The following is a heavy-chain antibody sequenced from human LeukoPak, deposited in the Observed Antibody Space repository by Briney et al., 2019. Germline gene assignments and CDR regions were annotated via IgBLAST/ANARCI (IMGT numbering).Heavy chain of an antibody. V-gene: IGHV4-34*01. J-gene: IGHJ4*02. CDR3: ARGLGYCTNGVCYGDY. CDR2: INHSGST. Sequence: PSETLSLTCAVYGGSFSGYYWSWVRQPPGKGLEWIGEINHSGSTNYNPSLKSRVTISVDTSKNQFSLKLSYVTAADTAVYYCARGLGYCTNGVCYGDYWGQGTLVTVSS. D-gene: IGHD2-8*01. CDR1: GGSFSGYY.